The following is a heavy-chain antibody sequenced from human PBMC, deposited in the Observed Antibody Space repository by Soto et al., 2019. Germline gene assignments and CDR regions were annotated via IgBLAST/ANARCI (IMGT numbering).Heavy chain of an antibody. Sequence: ASVKVSCKASGYTFTGYYMHWLRQAPGQGLEWMGWINPNSGGTNYAQKFQGWVTMTRDTSISTAYMELSRLRSDDTAVYYCVRESGSSWYKYWFDPWGQGTLVTVSS. CDR1: GYTFTGYY. J-gene: IGHJ5*02. CDR3: VRESGSSWYKYWFDP. CDR2: INPNSGGT. D-gene: IGHD6-13*01. V-gene: IGHV1-2*04.